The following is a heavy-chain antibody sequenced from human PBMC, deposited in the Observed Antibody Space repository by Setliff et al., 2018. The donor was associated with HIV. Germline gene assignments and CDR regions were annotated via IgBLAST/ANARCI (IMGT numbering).Heavy chain of an antibody. CDR1: GFNVNNKY. Sequence: GGSLRLSCAASGFNVNNKYMSWVRQAPGKGLEWVSIIYSDDYTKYADSLKGRFTISRDTSKNTLYLQMNSLRAEDTAVYYCVKDVVKFWSGSGALDFWGPGTLVTVSS. V-gene: IGHV3-66*01. J-gene: IGHJ4*02. CDR2: IYSDDYT. CDR3: VKDVVKFWSGSGALDF. D-gene: IGHD3-3*01.